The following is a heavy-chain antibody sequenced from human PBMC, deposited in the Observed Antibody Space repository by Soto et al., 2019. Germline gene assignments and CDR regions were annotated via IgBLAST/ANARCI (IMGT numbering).Heavy chain of an antibody. V-gene: IGHV1-18*04. CDR3: ARAKYEIFRGSFDY. Sequence: QVQLVQSGAEVKEPGASMRVSCKASGYTFSTYGTTWIRQAPGQGLEWMAWIRGFNGDTKYAQRFQGRVTVTTDTSTTTAYMELRSLRSDDTAVYYCARAKYEIFRGSFDYWGQGTLVTVSS. D-gene: IGHD3-16*01. CDR2: IRGFNGDT. J-gene: IGHJ4*02. CDR1: GYTFSTYG.